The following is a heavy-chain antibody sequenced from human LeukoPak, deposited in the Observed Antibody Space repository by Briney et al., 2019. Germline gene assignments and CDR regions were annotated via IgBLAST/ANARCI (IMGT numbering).Heavy chain of an antibody. CDR1: GFTFDDYA. D-gene: IGHD5-18*01. Sequence: GRSLRLSCAASGFTFDDYAMHWVRQAPGKGLEWVSGISWNSGSIGYADSVKGRFTISRDNAKNSLYLQMNSLRAEDTALYYCAKDTAMVTFRWFDYWGQGTLVTVSS. CDR2: ISWNSGSI. J-gene: IGHJ4*02. V-gene: IGHV3-9*01. CDR3: AKDTAMVTFRWFDY.